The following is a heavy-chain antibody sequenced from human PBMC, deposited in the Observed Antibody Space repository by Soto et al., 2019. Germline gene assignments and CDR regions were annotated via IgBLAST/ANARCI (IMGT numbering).Heavy chain of an antibody. D-gene: IGHD1-1*01. CDR3: ARRTSVNWFDP. V-gene: IGHV4-34*01. CDR2: INHSGST. J-gene: IGHJ5*02. CDR1: GGSFSGYY. Sequence: SLTCAVYGGSFSGYYWSWIRQPPGKGLEWIGEINHSGSTNYNPSLESRVTISVDTSKNQFSLKLSSVTAADTAVYYCARRTSVNWFDPWGQGTLVTVSS.